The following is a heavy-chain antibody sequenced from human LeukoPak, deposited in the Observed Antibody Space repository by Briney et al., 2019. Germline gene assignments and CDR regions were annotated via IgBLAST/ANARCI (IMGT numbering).Heavy chain of an antibody. D-gene: IGHD2-15*01. CDR1: GFTFSAYS. CDR2: ISSDSLTI. J-gene: IGHJ5*02. Sequence: GGSLRLSCAASGFTFSAYSMNWVRQAPGKGLEWVSYISSDSLTIYYANSVKGRFTISRDNAKNSLYLQMNSLRAEDTAAYYCARTPSVSAGHWFDPWGQRTLVTVSS. V-gene: IGHV3-48*01. CDR3: ARTPSVSAGHWFDP.